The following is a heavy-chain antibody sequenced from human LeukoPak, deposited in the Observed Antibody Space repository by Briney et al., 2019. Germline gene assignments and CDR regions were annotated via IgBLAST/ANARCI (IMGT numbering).Heavy chain of an antibody. V-gene: IGHV3-11*04. J-gene: IGHJ4*02. D-gene: IGHD1-26*01. CDR2: ISSSGSTI. CDR1: GFTFSDYY. Sequence: GGSLRLSCAASGFTFSDYYMSWIRQAPGKGLEWVSYISSSGSTIYYADSVKGRFTISRDNAKNSLYLQMNSLRAEDTAVYYCARVDKVGAFLYYLDYWGQGTLVTVSS. CDR3: ARVDKVGAFLYYLDY.